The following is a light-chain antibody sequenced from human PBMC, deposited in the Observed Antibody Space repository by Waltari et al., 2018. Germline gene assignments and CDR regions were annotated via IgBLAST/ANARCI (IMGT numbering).Light chain of an antibody. CDR2: VNN. J-gene: IGLJ3*02. CDR1: SSNIGSNT. Sequence: QSVLTQAPSASGTPGQSVAISCSGSSSNIGSNTVNWYQQVPGTAPKLLIYVNNERPSGFPDRCSGSESGTAASLAISGLQSEDEADYYCAAWDVSLNGVVFGGGTKVTVL. CDR3: AAWDVSLNGVV. V-gene: IGLV1-44*01.